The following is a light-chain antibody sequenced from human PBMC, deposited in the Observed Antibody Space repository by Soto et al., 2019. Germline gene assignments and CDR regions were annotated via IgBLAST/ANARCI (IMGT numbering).Light chain of an antibody. CDR2: EVS. Sequence: HSVLTQPASVSGSPGQSITISCTGTSSDVGGYNYVSWYQQHPGKAPKLMIYEVSNRPSGVSNRFSGSKSDNTASLTISGLQAEDEADYYCSSYTSSSTKVFGTGTKVTV. J-gene: IGLJ1*01. V-gene: IGLV2-14*01. CDR1: SSDVGGYNY. CDR3: SSYTSSSTKV.